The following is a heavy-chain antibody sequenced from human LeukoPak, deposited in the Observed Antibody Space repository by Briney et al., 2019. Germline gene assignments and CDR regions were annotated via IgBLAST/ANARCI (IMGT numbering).Heavy chain of an antibody. Sequence: PSETLSLTCTVSGGSISSGGYYWSWIRQHPGKGLEWIGSIYYSGSTYYNPSLKSRVTISVDTSKNQFSLNLSSVTAADTAVYYCARQARYYDYVWGSYRSFYFDYWGQGTLVTVSS. CDR2: IYYSGST. V-gene: IGHV4-39*01. J-gene: IGHJ4*02. CDR3: ARQARYYDYVWGSYRSFYFDY. CDR1: GGSISSGGYY. D-gene: IGHD3-16*02.